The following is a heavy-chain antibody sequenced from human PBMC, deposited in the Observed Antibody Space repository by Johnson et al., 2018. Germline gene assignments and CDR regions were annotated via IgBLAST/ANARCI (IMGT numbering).Heavy chain of an antibody. CDR3: ARDRQTTFIGYFDL. CDR1: GFTFSSYW. CDR2: IKQDGSEK. Sequence: VQLVESGGGLVQPGGSLRLSCAASGFTFSSYWMSWVRQAPGKGLEWVANIKQDGSEKYYVDSVKGRFTISRDNAKNSLYLQMNSLRAEDTAVYYCARDRQTTFIGYFDLWGRGTLVTVSS. J-gene: IGHJ2*01. D-gene: IGHD3-16*01. V-gene: IGHV3-7*01.